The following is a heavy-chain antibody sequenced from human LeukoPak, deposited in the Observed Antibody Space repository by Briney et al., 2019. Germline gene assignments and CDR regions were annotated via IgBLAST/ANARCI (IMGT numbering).Heavy chain of an antibody. CDR1: GDSISNSNYY. D-gene: IGHD3-10*01. V-gene: IGHV4-61*02. Sequence: SETLSLTCTVSGDSISNSNYYWSWIRQPAGKGLEWIGRIYTSGSTNYNPSLKSRVTMSVDTSKNQFSLKLSSVTAADTAVYYCARGAVRGVMVGWFDPWGQGTLVTVSS. CDR2: IYTSGST. CDR3: ARGAVRGVMVGWFDP. J-gene: IGHJ5*02.